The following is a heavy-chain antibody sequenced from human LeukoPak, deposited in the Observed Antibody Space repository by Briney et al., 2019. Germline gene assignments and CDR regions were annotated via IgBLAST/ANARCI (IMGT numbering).Heavy chain of an antibody. CDR3: AKEAPDYYDSSGYYNDAFDI. CDR2: ISYDGSNK. D-gene: IGHD3-22*01. Sequence: GGSLRLSCAASGFTFSSYGMHWVRQAPGKGLEWVAVISYDGSNKYYADSVKGRFTISRDNSKNTLYLQMNSLRAEDTAVYYCAKEAPDYYDSSGYYNDAFDIWGQGTMVTVSS. V-gene: IGHV3-30*18. CDR1: GFTFSSYG. J-gene: IGHJ3*02.